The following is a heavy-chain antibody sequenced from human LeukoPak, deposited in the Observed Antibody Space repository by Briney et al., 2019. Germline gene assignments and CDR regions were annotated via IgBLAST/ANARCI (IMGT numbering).Heavy chain of an antibody. D-gene: IGHD3-22*01. CDR1: GGSISSGGYS. J-gene: IGHJ2*01. CDR3: ARYGYDSSGYYVDWYFDL. CDR2: IYHSGST. V-gene: IGHV4-30-2*01. Sequence: SQTLSLTCAVSGGSISSGGYSWSWIRQPPGKGLEWIGYIYHSGSTYYNPSLKSRVTISVDRSKNRFSLKLSSVTAADTAVYYCARYGYDSSGYYVDWYFDLWGRGTLVTFSS.